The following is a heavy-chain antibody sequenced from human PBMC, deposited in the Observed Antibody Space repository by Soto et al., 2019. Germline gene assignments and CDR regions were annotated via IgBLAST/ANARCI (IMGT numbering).Heavy chain of an antibody. D-gene: IGHD3-22*01. CDR1: GGSVSSSSYY. J-gene: IGHJ4*02. V-gene: IGHV4-39*01. CDR3: AGLYPYESSGYHLNY. CDR2: IYYTGST. Sequence: PSETLSLTCTVSGGSVSSSSYYWGWIRQPPEKGLEWIGNIYYTGSTYYNPSLKSRVTMSVDTSKNQFSLELSAVTAADTAVFYCAGLYPYESSGYHLNYWGQGALVTVSS.